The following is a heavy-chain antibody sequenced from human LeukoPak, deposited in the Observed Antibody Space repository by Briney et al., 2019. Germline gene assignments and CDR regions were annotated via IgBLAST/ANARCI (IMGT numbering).Heavy chain of an antibody. D-gene: IGHD3-22*01. CDR1: GFTFSNAW. CDR2: ISGSGGST. CDR3: ARDINYDSSGWVFDY. V-gene: IGHV3-23*01. J-gene: IGHJ4*02. Sequence: GGSLRLSCAASGFTFSNAWMSWVRQAPGKGLEWVSAISGSGGSTYYADSVKGRFTISRDNSKNTLYLQMNSLRAEDTAVYYCARDINYDSSGWVFDYWGQGTLVTVSS.